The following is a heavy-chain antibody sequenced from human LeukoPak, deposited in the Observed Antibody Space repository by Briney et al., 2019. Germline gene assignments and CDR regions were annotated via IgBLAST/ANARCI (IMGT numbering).Heavy chain of an antibody. V-gene: IGHV3-21*01. J-gene: IGHJ4*02. D-gene: IGHD6-13*01. Sequence: GGSLRLSCAASGFTFSSYSMNWVRQAPGKGLEWVSFISTSSSYIYYADPVKGRFTISRDNAKNSLYLQMNTLRAEDTAVYYCARASSSWYYFDYWGQGTLVTVSS. CDR2: ISTSSSYI. CDR1: GFTFSSYS. CDR3: ARASSSWYYFDY.